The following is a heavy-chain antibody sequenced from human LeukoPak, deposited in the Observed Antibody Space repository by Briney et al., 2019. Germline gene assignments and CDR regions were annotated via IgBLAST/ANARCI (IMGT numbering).Heavy chain of an antibody. CDR2: INARGDT. D-gene: IGHD2-2*01. V-gene: IGHV4-34*01. CDR1: GWSFNDYY. J-gene: IGHJ5*02. CDR3: ARGQVPAARGYNWFDP. Sequence: SETLSLTCAVSGWSFNDYYWNWIRQPPRKGLEWIGEINARGDTNYNPSLKSRVNISVDTSKKQFSLRLTSMIAADTALYYCARGQVPAARGYNWFDPWGQGTLVTVSS.